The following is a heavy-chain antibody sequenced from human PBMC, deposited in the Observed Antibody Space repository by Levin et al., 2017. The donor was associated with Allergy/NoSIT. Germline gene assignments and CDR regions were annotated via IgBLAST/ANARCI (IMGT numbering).Heavy chain of an antibody. CDR1: GFSLSTSGVG. J-gene: IGHJ4*02. CDR3: AHGYYDILTGYYPTFDY. Sequence: SGPTLVKPTQTLTLTCTFSGFSLSTSGVGVGWIRQPPGKALEWLALIYWDDDKRYSPSLKSRLTITKDTSKNQVVLTMTNMDPVDTATYYCAHGYYDILTGYYPTFDYWGQGTLVTVSS. D-gene: IGHD3-9*01. CDR2: IYWDDDK. V-gene: IGHV2-5*02.